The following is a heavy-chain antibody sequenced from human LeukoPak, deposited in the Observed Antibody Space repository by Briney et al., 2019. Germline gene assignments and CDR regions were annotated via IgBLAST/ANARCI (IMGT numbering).Heavy chain of an antibody. CDR3: ARNFYFDSSADLDY. J-gene: IGHJ4*02. D-gene: IGHD6-19*01. V-gene: IGHV3-21*01. CDR1: GFTFDMYT. CDR2: ISSDSNDK. Sequence: KSGGSLRLSCEASGFTFDMYTMHWVRQAPGKGLEWVAAISSDSNDKHYADSLQGRFTISRDDSQNSLFLHMQSLRDDDTAIYYCARNFYFDSSADLDYWGQGTLVTVSS.